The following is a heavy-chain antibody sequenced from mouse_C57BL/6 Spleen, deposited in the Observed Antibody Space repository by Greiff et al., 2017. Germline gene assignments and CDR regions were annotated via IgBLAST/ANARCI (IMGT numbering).Heavy chain of an antibody. CDR1: GFNIKDDY. CDR2: IDPENGDT. J-gene: IGHJ3*01. Sequence: VQLKESGAELVRPGASVKLSCTASGFNIKDDYMHWVKQRPEQGLEWIGWIDPENGDTEYASKFQGKATITADTSSNTAYLQLSSLTSEDTAVYYCTTRGDYDGAWFAYWGQGTLVTVSA. V-gene: IGHV14-4*01. CDR3: TTRGDYDGAWFAY. D-gene: IGHD2-4*01.